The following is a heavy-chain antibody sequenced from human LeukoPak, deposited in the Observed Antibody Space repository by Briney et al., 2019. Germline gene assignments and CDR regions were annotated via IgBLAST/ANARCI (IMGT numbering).Heavy chain of an antibody. J-gene: IGHJ4*02. D-gene: IGHD3-22*01. Sequence: PGGSLRLSCAASGFTFSSYAMSWVRQAPGKGLEWVSAISGSGGSTYYADSVKGWFTISRDNSKNTLYLQMNSLRAEDTAVYYCARDRDDSSGYYRETLFDYWGQGTLVTVSS. V-gene: IGHV3-23*01. CDR1: GFTFSSYA. CDR3: ARDRDDSSGYYRETLFDY. CDR2: ISGSGGST.